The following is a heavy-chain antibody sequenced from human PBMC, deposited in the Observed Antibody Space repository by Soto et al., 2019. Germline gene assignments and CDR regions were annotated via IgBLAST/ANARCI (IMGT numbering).Heavy chain of an antibody. D-gene: IGHD6-13*01. CDR3: ARRGARGYSSSYYYYGMDV. V-gene: IGHV5-10-1*01. CDR1: GYSFTSYW. Sequence: GESRKISCKGSGYSFTSYWISWVRQMPGKGLEWMGRIDPSDSYTNYSPSFQGHVTISADKSISTAYLQWSSLKASDTAMYYCARRGARGYSSSYYYYGMDVWGQGTTVTVSS. CDR2: IDPSDSYT. J-gene: IGHJ6*02.